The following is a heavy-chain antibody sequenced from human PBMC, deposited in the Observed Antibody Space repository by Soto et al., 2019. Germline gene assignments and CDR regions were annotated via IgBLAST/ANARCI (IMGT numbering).Heavy chain of an antibody. D-gene: IGHD4-17*01. V-gene: IGHV1-18*01. J-gene: IGHJ3*02. CDR1: GYTFTSYG. Sequence: ASVKVSCKASGYTFTSYGISWVRQAPGQGLEWMGWISAYNSNTNYAQKLQGRVTMTTDTSTSTAYMELRSLRSDDTAVYYCARHYGDYLLDAFDIWGQGTMVTVSS. CDR2: ISAYNSNT. CDR3: ARHYGDYLLDAFDI.